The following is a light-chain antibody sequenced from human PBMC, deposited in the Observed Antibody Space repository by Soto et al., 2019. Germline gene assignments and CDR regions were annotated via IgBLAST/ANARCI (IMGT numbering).Light chain of an antibody. Sequence: QSALTQPASVSASPGQSITISCTGTSSDVGDYNYVSWYQQYPGKAPKLMIYEVINRPSGVSNRFSGSKSGNTASLTISGLQAEDEADYYCRSYRSNSLVVFGGGTQVTVL. CDR3: RSYRSNSLVV. V-gene: IGLV2-14*01. J-gene: IGLJ2*01. CDR2: EVI. CDR1: SSDVGDYNY.